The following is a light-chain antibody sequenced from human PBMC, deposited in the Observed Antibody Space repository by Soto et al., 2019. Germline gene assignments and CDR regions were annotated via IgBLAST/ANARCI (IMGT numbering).Light chain of an antibody. CDR3: QQYGGSPGT. Sequence: EIVLTQSPGTLSLSPGERATLSCRASQSVNSNYLAWYQQKPGKAPKLLIFGASIRDTGIPDRFSGSGSGTDFTLTISRLESEDFAVYYCQQYGGSPGTFGQGTKVDIK. CDR1: QSVNSNY. CDR2: GAS. J-gene: IGKJ1*01. V-gene: IGKV3-20*01.